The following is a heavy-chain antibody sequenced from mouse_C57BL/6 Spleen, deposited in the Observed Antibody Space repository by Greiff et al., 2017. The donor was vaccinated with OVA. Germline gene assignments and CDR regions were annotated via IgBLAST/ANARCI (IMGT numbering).Heavy chain of an antibody. CDR1: GFTFSSYA. D-gene: IGHD2-1*01. CDR3: TREGNYENAMDY. J-gene: IGHJ4*01. V-gene: IGHV5-9-1*02. CDR2: ISSGGDYI. Sequence: EVKLMESGEGLVKPGGSLKLSCAASGFTFSSYAMSWVRQTPEKRLEWVAYISSGGDYIYYADTVKGRFTISRDNARNTLYLQMSSLKSEDTAMYYCTREGNYENAMDYWGQGTSVTVSS.